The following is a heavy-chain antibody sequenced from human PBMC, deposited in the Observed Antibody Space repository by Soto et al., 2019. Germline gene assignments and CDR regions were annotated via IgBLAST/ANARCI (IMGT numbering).Heavy chain of an antibody. J-gene: IGHJ4*02. CDR2: IYYSGST. CDR3: ARATIFGVVIFDY. Sequence: SETLSLTCTVSGGSISSSSYYWGWIRQPPGKGLEWIGSIYYSGSTYHNPSLKSRVTISVDTSKNQFSLKLSSVTAADTAVYYCARATIFGVVIFDYWGQGTLVTVSS. CDR1: GGSISSSSYY. D-gene: IGHD3-3*01. V-gene: IGHV4-39*01.